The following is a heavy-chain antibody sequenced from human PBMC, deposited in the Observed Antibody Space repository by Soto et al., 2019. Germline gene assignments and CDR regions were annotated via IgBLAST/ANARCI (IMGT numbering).Heavy chain of an antibody. Sequence: QVQLQESGPGLVKPSETLFLTCAVSAGSITSYYWSWIRQSPGKGLEWIGYIYSGGSISYNPSLRSRVTILLDTSKNQFSLRLTSATAADTAVYYCARVDIGVYAFDIWGHGTMVTVSS. CDR3: ARVDIGVYAFDI. V-gene: IGHV4-59*01. CDR1: AGSITSYY. CDR2: IYSGGSI. D-gene: IGHD3-9*01. J-gene: IGHJ3*02.